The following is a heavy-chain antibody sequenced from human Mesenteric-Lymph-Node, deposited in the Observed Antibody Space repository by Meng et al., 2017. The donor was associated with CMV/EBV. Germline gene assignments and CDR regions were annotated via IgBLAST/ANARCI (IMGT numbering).Heavy chain of an antibody. D-gene: IGHD3-9*01. CDR3: ARGSSYDILTGYFDY. J-gene: IGHJ4*02. CDR2: INHSGST. CDR1: GGSFSGYY. Sequence: QGQLHQWGPGLMKPFESLSVTWAVYGGSFSGYYWNWIRQSPEKGLEWIGEINHSGSTTYNPSFTSRIIISVDTSTNQISLNMSSVTAADTAVYYCARGSSYDILTGYFDYWGQGALVTVSS. V-gene: IGHV4-34*01.